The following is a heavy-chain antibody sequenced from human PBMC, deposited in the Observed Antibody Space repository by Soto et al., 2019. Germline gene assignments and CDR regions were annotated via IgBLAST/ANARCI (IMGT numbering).Heavy chain of an antibody. CDR2: ISGSGGTT. J-gene: IGHJ5*02. V-gene: IGHV3-23*01. D-gene: IGHD2-15*01. Sequence: GGSLRLSCAASGVTFTTYSMNWVRQAPGKGLEWVSGISGSGGTTYYADSVRGRSTIARDNSMNTLYLQMNNLRAEDTALYYCAKAAKKGGSPANDWFDPWGQGTLVTVSS. CDR1: GVTFTTYS. CDR3: AKAAKKGGSPANDWFDP.